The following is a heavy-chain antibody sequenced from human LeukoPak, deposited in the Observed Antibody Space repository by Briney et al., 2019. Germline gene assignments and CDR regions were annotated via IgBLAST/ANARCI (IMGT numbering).Heavy chain of an antibody. CDR1: GGSISSYY. D-gene: IGHD2-15*01. Sequence: SETLSLTCTVSGGSISSYYWSWIRQPAGKGLEWIGRIYTSGSTNYNPSLKSRVTISVDTSKNQFSLKLSSVTAADTAVYYCARLGPYCSGGSCYSGWFDPWGQGTLVTVSS. V-gene: IGHV4-4*07. CDR2: IYTSGST. CDR3: ARLGPYCSGGSCYSGWFDP. J-gene: IGHJ5*02.